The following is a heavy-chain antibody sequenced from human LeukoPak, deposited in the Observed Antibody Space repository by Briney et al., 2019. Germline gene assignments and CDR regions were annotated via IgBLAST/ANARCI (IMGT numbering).Heavy chain of an antibody. CDR2: FSWNSVSI. D-gene: IGHD6-19*01. V-gene: IGHV3-9*01. CDR3: TKDSSGWYSYFDS. CDR1: GFPFEDYA. J-gene: IGHJ4*02. Sequence: GRSLRLSCAASGFPFEDYAMHWVRQAPGKGLEWVSGFSWNSVSIGYADSVKGRFTISRDNAKNSLYLQMNRLRAEDTAFYYCTKDSSGWYSYFDSWGQGTLVTASS.